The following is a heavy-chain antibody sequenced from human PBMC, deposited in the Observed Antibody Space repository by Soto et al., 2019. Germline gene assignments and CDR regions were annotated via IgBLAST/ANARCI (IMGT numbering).Heavy chain of an antibody. J-gene: IGHJ4*02. CDR1: GFTFSSYA. CDR2: ISGSGGGT. Sequence: PGGLLRLSYTASGFTFSSYAVSWVRQSPGKGLEWFSAISGSGGGTYYAESVRGRFTISRDNSKNTLYGQMNSLRAQDTAVYYPPKDLEVIVVVVAATYTPAYGGQGTLVT. V-gene: IGHV3-23*01. D-gene: IGHD2-15*01. CDR3: PKDLEVIVVVVAATYTPAY.